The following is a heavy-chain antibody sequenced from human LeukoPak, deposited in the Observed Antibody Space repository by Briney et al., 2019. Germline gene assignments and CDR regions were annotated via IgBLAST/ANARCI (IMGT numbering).Heavy chain of an antibody. D-gene: IGHD2-21*02. CDR3: ARDFTCGGDCYRFDY. J-gene: IGHJ4*02. Sequence: SETLSLTCTVSGGSISSYYWSWIRQPAGKGLECIGRIYTSGSTNYNPSLKSRVTMSVDTSKNQFSLKLSSVTAADTAVYYCARDFTCGGDCYRFDYWGQGTLVTVSS. CDR1: GGSISSYY. CDR2: IYTSGST. V-gene: IGHV4-4*07.